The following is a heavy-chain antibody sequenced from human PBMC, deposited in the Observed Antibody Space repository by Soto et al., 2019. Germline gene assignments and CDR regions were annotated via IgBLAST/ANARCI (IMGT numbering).Heavy chain of an antibody. CDR3: AASIAAAGPARR. Sequence: PSETLSLTCTVSGGCISSYYWSWIRQPPGKGLEWIGYIYYSGSTNYNPSLKSRVTISVDTSKNQFSLKLSSVTAADTAVYYCAASIAAAGPARRWGQGTLVTVSS. CDR1: GGCISSYY. CDR2: IYYSGST. V-gene: IGHV4-59*12. J-gene: IGHJ4*02. D-gene: IGHD6-13*01.